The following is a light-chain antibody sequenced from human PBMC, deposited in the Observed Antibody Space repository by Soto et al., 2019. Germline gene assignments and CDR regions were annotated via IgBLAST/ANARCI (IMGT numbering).Light chain of an antibody. CDR1: QSVGDN. CDR3: QQYNDWPPMYT. Sequence: EMVMTQSPVTLSVSPGERATLSCRASQSVGDNLAWYQRRPGQAPRLLIYGASNRATDIPARFSGSGSGTEFTLTISLLQSEDFGVYYCQQYNDWPPMYTFGQGTKLEIK. J-gene: IGKJ2*01. V-gene: IGKV3-15*01. CDR2: GAS.